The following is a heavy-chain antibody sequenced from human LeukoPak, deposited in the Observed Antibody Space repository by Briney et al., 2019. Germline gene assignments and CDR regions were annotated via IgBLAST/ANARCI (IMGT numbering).Heavy chain of an antibody. J-gene: IGHJ4*02. CDR1: GASYNAYY. CDR2: IDHRGTA. V-gene: IGHV4-34*01. D-gene: IGHD3-3*01. CDR3: AVGITILGVAASFDS. Sequence: SETLSLTCAVYGASYNAYYWSWIRQPPGKGLEWIGDIDHRGTATYNPSPKSRLTISADASKNQFSLKLNSVTDADTAVYYCAVGITILGVAASFDSWGQGNLVIVSS.